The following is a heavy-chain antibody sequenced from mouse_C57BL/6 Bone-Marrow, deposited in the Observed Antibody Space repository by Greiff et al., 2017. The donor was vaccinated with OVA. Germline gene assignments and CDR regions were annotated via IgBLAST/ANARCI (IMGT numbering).Heavy chain of an antibody. D-gene: IGHD1-1*01. Sequence: EVQLQQSGPGLVKPSQSLSLTCSVTGYSITSGYYWNWIRQFPGNKLEWMGYISYDGSNNYNPSLKNRISITRDTSKNQFFLKLNSVTTEDTATYYCAREGSSYVANYWGQGTTLTVSS. CDR2: ISYDGSN. V-gene: IGHV3-6*01. J-gene: IGHJ2*01. CDR1: GYSITSGYY. CDR3: AREGSSYVANY.